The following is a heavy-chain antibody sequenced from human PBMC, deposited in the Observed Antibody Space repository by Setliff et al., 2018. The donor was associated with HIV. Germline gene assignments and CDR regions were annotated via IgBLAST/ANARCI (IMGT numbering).Heavy chain of an antibody. CDR3: AIKLPGMGYFDY. Sequence: PSETLSLTCTVSGDSISSTNWWGWIRQPPGKGLEWIGYVYSTGSTNYNPSLKSRVTMSVDTSKNHFSLKLSSVTALDTAVYYCAIKLPGMGYFDYWGQGTLGTVS. J-gene: IGHJ4*02. V-gene: IGHV4-28*06. D-gene: IGHD1-26*01. CDR2: VYSTGST. CDR1: GDSISSTNW.